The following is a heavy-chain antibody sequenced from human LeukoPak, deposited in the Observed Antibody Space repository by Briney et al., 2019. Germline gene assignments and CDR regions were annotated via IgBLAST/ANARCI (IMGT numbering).Heavy chain of an antibody. V-gene: IGHV1-69*04. CDR2: IIPILGIA. CDR3: ARDTHPGSVYGGNPLNVGYYGMDV. Sequence: GASVKVSCKASGGTFSSYAICWVRQAPGQGLEWMGRIIPILGIANYAQKFQGRVTITADKSTSTAYMELSSLRSEDTAVYYCARDTHPGSVYGGNPLNVGYYGMDVWGQGTTVTVSS. J-gene: IGHJ6*02. D-gene: IGHD4-23*01. CDR1: GGTFSSYA.